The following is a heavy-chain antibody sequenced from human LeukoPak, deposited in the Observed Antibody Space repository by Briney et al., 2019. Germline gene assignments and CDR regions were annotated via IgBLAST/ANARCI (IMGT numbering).Heavy chain of an antibody. CDR3: ARAGQRVSFGGVFYYNDT. CDR1: GDTFSSFP. J-gene: IGHJ4*02. D-gene: IGHD3-16*01. V-gene: IGHV1-69*04. CDR2: IIPMLGIT. Sequence: AASVKVSCKASGDTFSSFPISWVRQAPGQGLEWVGRIIPMLGITNHAQNLQGRVRITADQSTTTAYMELTSLRSDDTAVYYCARAGQRVSFGGVFYYNDTWGQGTLVTVSS.